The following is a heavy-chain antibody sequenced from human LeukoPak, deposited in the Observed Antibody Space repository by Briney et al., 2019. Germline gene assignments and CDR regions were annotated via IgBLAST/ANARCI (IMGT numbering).Heavy chain of an antibody. CDR3: ARVGAEDDFWSGYYGI. J-gene: IGHJ4*02. D-gene: IGHD3-3*01. CDR2: INPSGGST. CDR1: GYTFTSYY. Sequence: ASVKVPCKASGYTFTSYYMHWVRQAPGQGLEWMGIINPSGGSTSYAQKFQGRVTMTRDTSTSTVYMELSSLRSEDTAVYYCARVGAEDDFWSGYYGIWGQGTLVTVSS. V-gene: IGHV1-46*01.